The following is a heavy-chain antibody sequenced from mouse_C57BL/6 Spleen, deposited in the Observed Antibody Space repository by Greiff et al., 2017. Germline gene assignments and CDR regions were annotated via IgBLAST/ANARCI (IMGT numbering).Heavy chain of an antibody. D-gene: IGHD1-1*01. J-gene: IGHJ2*01. V-gene: IGHV1-64*01. Sequence: QVQLKQPGAELVKPGASVKLSCKASGYTFTSYWMHWVKQRPGQGLEWIGMIHPNSGSTNYNEKFKSKATLTVDKSSSTAYMQLSSLTSEDSAVYYCARQTTVVAPDYWGQGTTLTVSS. CDR2: IHPNSGST. CDR1: GYTFTSYW. CDR3: ARQTTVVAPDY.